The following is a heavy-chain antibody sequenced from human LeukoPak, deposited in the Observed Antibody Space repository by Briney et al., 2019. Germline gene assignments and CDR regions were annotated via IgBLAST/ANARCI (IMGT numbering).Heavy chain of an antibody. V-gene: IGHV4-34*01. D-gene: IGHD3-16*01. CDR1: GGSFSGYY. CDR3: ARKKGDYVWGSYSVIYYFDY. CDR2: INHSGST. Sequence: SETLSLTCAVYGGSFSGYYWSWIRQPPGKGLEWIGEINHSGSTNYNPSLKSRVTISVDTSKNQFSLKLSSVTAADTAVYYCARKKGDYVWGSYSVIYYFDYWGQGTLVTVSS. J-gene: IGHJ4*02.